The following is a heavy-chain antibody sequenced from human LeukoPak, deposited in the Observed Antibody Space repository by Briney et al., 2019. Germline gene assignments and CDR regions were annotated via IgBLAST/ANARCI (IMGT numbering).Heavy chain of an antibody. D-gene: IGHD5-12*01. CDR3: AKDLGSGYGFDY. Sequence: GGSLRLSCAGSEFTFDDYAMHWVRQAPGKGLEWVSGISWNSGSIGYADSVKGRFTISRDNAKNSLCLQMNSLRAEDTALYYCAKDLGSGYGFDYWGQGTLVTVSS. CDR1: EFTFDDYA. V-gene: IGHV3-9*01. J-gene: IGHJ4*02. CDR2: ISWNSGSI.